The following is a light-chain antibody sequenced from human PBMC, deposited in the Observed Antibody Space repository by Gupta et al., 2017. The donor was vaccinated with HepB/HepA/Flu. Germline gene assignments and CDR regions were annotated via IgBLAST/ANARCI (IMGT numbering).Light chain of an antibody. J-gene: IGLJ2*01. CDR1: SSDVGDYNY. CDR2: DVS. Sequence: QSALTQPASVSGSPGQSITISCTGTSSDVGDYNYVSWYQQNPGKAPKLLIYDVSHRPSGVSNRFSGSKSGNTAALTISGLQAEDEADYYCSSYTSSSTRVFGGGTKLTVL. V-gene: IGLV2-14*01. CDR3: SSYTSSSTRV.